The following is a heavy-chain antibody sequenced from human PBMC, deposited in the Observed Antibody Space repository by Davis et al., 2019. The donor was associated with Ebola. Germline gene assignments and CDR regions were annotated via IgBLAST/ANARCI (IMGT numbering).Heavy chain of an antibody. CDR3: ARDAVGVRSFDY. D-gene: IGHD1-26*01. Sequence: LRLSCTVSGGSISSGGYYWSWIRQHPGKGLEWIGYIYYSGSTNYNPSLKSRVTISVDTSKNQFSLKLSSVTAADTAVYYCARDAVGVRSFDYWGQGTLVTVSS. J-gene: IGHJ4*02. CDR2: IYYSGST. CDR1: GGSISSGGYY. V-gene: IGHV4-31*03.